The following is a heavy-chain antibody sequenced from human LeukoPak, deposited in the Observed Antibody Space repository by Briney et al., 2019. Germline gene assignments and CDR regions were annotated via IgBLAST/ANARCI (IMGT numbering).Heavy chain of an antibody. CDR3: ARDPGDCSSTSCYTDY. Sequence: SVKVSCKASGGTFSSYTISWVRQAPGQGLEWMGRIIPILGIANYAQKFQGRVTITADKSTSSAYMELSSLRSEDTAVYYCARDPGDCSSTSCYTDYWGQGALVTVSS. J-gene: IGHJ4*02. V-gene: IGHV1-69*04. CDR1: GGTFSSYT. D-gene: IGHD2-2*02. CDR2: IIPILGIA.